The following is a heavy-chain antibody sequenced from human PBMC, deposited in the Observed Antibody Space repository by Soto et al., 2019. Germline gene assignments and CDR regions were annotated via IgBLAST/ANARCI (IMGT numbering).Heavy chain of an antibody. CDR3: ITSHPYYYGMDV. J-gene: IGHJ6*02. Sequence: GGSLRLSCAASGFTFTNAWMNWVRQAPGKGLGLVGRIKTKNDGGTTDYVALVKGGSTISRDDPKNTLFLQINIMKMEDTAVYYSITSHPYYYGMDVWGQGTTVTVSS. D-gene: IGHD3-10*01. V-gene: IGHV3-15*07. CDR2: IKTKNDGGTT. CDR1: GFTFTNAW.